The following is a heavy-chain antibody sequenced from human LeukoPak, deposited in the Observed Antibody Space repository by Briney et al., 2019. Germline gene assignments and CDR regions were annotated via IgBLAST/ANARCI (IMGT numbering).Heavy chain of an antibody. J-gene: IGHJ4*02. CDR3: AKDRYYGDYVNYFDY. D-gene: IGHD4-17*01. CDR2: ITSAGENT. V-gene: IGHV3-23*01. Sequence: GGSLRLSCAASEFTFSIYAMSWVRQAPGKGLEWVSSITSAGENTFYTGSVKGRFTISRDNSKNALYLQMNSLRAEDTAVYYCAKDRYYGDYVNYFDYWGQGTLVTVSS. CDR1: EFTFSIYA.